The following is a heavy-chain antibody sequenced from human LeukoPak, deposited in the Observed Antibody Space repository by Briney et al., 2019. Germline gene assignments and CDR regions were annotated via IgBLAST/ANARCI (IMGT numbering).Heavy chain of an antibody. CDR1: GGSISSYY. D-gene: IGHD1-26*01. Sequence: KPSETLSLTCTVSGGSISSYYWSWIRQPPGKGLEWIGYIYYSGSTNYNPSLKSRVAISVDTSKNQVSLRLTSVTAADTAVYYCARGGSIVGTTPHDTFDIWGQGTVVTVS. CDR3: ARGGSIVGTTPHDTFDI. J-gene: IGHJ3*02. CDR2: IYYSGST. V-gene: IGHV4-59*01.